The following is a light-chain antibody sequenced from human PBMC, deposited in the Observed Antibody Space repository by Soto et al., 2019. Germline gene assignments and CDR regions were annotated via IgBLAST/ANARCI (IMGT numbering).Light chain of an antibody. CDR3: QQYYDWWT. CDR2: RAS. J-gene: IGKJ1*01. V-gene: IGKV3-15*01. Sequence: TQSPGTLSLSPGERATLSCRTSQSVSRNYLAWYQQRPGQAPRLLIYRASTRAPGVPARFSGSGSGTEFTLTVSSLQPEDFTVYYCQQYYDWWTFGQGTKVDIK. CDR1: QSVSRN.